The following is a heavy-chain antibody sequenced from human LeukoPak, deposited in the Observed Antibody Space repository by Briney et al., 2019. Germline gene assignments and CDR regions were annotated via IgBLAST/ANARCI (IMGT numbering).Heavy chain of an antibody. CDR3: ARGGGVCSSTSCRAYYYYYYYYMDV. CDR2: IYTSGNT. Sequence: SETLSLTCSLSGDSISSYYWSWIRQPAGKGLEWIGHIYTSGNTNYNPSLNSRVTISVDTSKNQFSLKLSSVTAADTAVYYCARGGGVCSSTSCRAYYYYYYYYMDVWGKGTTVTVSS. CDR1: GDSISSYY. V-gene: IGHV4-4*07. D-gene: IGHD2-2*01. J-gene: IGHJ6*03.